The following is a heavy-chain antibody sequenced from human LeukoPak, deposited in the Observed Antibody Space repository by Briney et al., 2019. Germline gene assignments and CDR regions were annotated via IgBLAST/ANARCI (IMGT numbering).Heavy chain of an antibody. Sequence: GRSLRLSCAASGFTFSSYAMHCVRQAPGKGLEWVAVISYDGSNKYYADSVKGRFTISRDNSKNTLYLQMNSLRAEDTAVYYCAREGYYYDSSGYHYYFDYWGQGTLVTVSS. D-gene: IGHD3-22*01. V-gene: IGHV3-30*04. CDR2: ISYDGSNK. CDR3: AREGYYYDSSGYHYYFDY. CDR1: GFTFSSYA. J-gene: IGHJ4*02.